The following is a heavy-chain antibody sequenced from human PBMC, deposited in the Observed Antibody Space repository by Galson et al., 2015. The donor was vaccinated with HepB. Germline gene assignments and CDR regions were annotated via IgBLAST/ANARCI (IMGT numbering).Heavy chain of an antibody. J-gene: IGHJ3*02. D-gene: IGHD2-2*02. V-gene: IGHV4-39*01. CDR1: GGSISSSSYY. Sequence: LSLTCTVSGGSISSSSYYWGWIRQPPGKGLEWIGSIYYSGSTYYNPSLKSRVTISVDTSKNQFSLKLSSVTAADTAVYYCARHMNVVVPAAIPDNAFDIWGQGTMVTVSS. CDR3: ARHMNVVVPAAIPDNAFDI. CDR2: IYYSGST.